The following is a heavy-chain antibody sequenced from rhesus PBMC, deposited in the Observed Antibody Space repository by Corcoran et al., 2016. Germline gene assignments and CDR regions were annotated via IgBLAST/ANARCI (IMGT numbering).Heavy chain of an antibody. CDR2: ISGSGGST. CDR1: GGSISSNY. J-gene: IGHJ5-2*02. V-gene: IGHV4-173*01. Sequence: QLQLQESGPGLVKPSETLSLTCAVSGGSISSNYWTWIRQPPGKGLEWIGRISGSGGSTHYNPSLESRVTISTDTSKNQFSLKLTSVTAADTAVYYCVRSAAAARNVLDVWGRGLLVTVSS. CDR3: VRSAAAARNVLDV. D-gene: IGHD6-43*01.